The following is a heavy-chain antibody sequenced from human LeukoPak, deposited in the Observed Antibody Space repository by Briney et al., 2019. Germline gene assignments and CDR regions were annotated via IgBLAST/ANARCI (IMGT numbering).Heavy chain of an antibody. D-gene: IGHD3-16*01. CDR3: ARLPTSFYYYYMDV. CDR2: INHSGST. J-gene: IGHJ6*03. CDR1: GGSFSGYY. V-gene: IGHV4-34*01. Sequence: SETLSLTCAVYGGSFSGYYWSWIRQPPGKGLEWIGEINHSGSTNYNPSLKSRVTISVDTSKNQFSLKLSSVTAADTAVYYCARLPTSFYYYYMDVWGKGTTVTVSS.